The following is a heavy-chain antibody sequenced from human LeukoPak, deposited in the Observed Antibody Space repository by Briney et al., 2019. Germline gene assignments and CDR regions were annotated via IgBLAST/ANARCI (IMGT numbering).Heavy chain of an antibody. CDR3: AKGSGTYYGDYYFDY. CDR1: GFTFSSSG. J-gene: IGHJ4*02. V-gene: IGHV3-23*01. CDR2: ISGSGGST. Sequence: GGSLRLSCTASGFTFSSSGMHWVRQAPGKGLEWVSAISGSGGSTYYADSVKGRFTISRDNSKNTLYLRMNSLRAEDTALYYCAKGSGTYYGDYYFDYWGQGTLVTVSS. D-gene: IGHD4-17*01.